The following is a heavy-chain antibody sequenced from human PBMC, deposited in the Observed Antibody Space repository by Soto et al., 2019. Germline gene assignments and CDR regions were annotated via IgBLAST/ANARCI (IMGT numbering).Heavy chain of an antibody. CDR3: ARRLYYDSSGFEGGGMDV. CDR2: FFYSGST. J-gene: IGHJ6*02. Sequence: TSETLSLTCTVSGGSISSSSYYWGWIRQPPGKGLEWIGSFFYSGSTYFNPSLKSRVTISVDTSKIQFSLKLSSVTAADTAVYYCARRLYYDSSGFEGGGMDVWGQGTTVTVSS. CDR1: GGSISSSSYY. V-gene: IGHV4-39*01. D-gene: IGHD3-22*01.